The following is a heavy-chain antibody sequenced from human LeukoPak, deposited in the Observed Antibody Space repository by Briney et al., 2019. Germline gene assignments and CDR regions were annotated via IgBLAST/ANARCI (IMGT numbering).Heavy chain of an antibody. J-gene: IGHJ4*02. D-gene: IGHD3-22*01. CDR1: GFTFSTFP. CDR3: ATQSITLVVVISPFDY. CDR2: IQDDGATT. V-gene: IGHV3-30*02. Sequence: GGSLRLSCAASGFTFSTFPMHWVRQAPGKGLEWEALIQDDGATTNYADSVRGRFTISTDNSKSTVYLQMNSLKPDDTAVYYCATQSITLVVVISPFDYWGQGTLVTVSS.